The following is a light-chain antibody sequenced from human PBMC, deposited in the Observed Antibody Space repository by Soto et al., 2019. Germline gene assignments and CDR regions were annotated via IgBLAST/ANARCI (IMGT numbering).Light chain of an antibody. CDR3: QQSYSSPIT. CDR2: DAS. V-gene: IGKV1-5*01. Sequence: DIQMTQSPSTLSASVGDRVTITCRASQSISSWLAWYQQKPGKAPKLLIYDASSFKSGVPSRFSGSGSGTDFTLTISSLQPEDFVTYYCQQSYSSPITFGQGTRLEI. CDR1: QSISSW. J-gene: IGKJ5*01.